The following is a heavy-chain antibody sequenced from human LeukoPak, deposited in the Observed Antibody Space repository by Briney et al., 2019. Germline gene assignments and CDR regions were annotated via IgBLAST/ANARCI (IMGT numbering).Heavy chain of an antibody. J-gene: IGHJ4*02. V-gene: IGHV3-21*01. D-gene: IGHD3-10*01. CDR1: GFTFSGYS. Sequence: PGGSLRLSCAASGFTFSGYSMNWVRQAPGKGLEWVSSISSSSSYIYYADSVKGRFSISRDNAKNSLYLQMNSLRAEDTAVYYCARRRFNRITPHYFDYWGQGTLVTVSS. CDR3: ARRRFNRITPHYFDY. CDR2: ISSSSSYI.